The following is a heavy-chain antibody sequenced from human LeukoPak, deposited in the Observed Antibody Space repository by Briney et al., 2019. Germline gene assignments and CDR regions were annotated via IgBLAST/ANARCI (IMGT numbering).Heavy chain of an antibody. Sequence: GGSLRLSCAASGFTFSSYTMNWVRQAPGKGLEWVSSITSSSSYIYYADSVKGRFTISRDNAKNTLYLQMNSLRAEDTAVYYCARDKKNNWSSIDYWGQGTLVTVSS. CDR3: ARDKKNNWSSIDY. CDR2: ITSSSSYI. D-gene: IGHD1-20*01. CDR1: GFTFSSYT. J-gene: IGHJ4*02. V-gene: IGHV3-21*01.